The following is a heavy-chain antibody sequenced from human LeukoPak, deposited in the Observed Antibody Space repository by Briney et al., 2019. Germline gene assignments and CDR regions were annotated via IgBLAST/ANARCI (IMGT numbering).Heavy chain of an antibody. CDR3: CRRWLNYYYYGMDV. D-gene: IGHD5-18*01. Sequence: GSLLLSCAASEFPFSSHWMSWVRQAPGKGLEWVAKIKEDGSEKYYVDSVKGRFTISRDNAKNSLYLQMNSLRAEDTAVYYCCRRWLNYYYYGMDVWGQGTTVTVSS. J-gene: IGHJ6*02. CDR2: IKEDGSEK. V-gene: IGHV3-7*01. CDR1: EFPFSSHW.